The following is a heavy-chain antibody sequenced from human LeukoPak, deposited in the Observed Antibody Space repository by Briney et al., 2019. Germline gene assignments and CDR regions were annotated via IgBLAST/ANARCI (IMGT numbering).Heavy chain of an antibody. J-gene: IGHJ6*03. CDR3: ARAPITGTTNYYYYYYMDV. V-gene: IGHV4-30-4*02. D-gene: IGHD1-7*01. CDR2: IYYSGST. CDR1: GGSISSGDYY. Sequence: SETLSLTCTVSGGSISSGDYYWSWIRQPPGKGREWIGYIYYSGSTYYNPSLKSRLTISVDTSKNQFSLKLSSVPAADTAVYYCARAPITGTTNYYYYYYMDVWGKGTTVTVSS.